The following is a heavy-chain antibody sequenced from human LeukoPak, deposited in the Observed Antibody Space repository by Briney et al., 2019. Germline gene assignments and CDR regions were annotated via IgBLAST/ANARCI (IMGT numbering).Heavy chain of an antibody. V-gene: IGHV4-39*07. CDR3: ARDQTFWSGYYYGMDV. Sequence: SETLSLTCTVSGGSISSSSYSWGWIRQPPGKGLEWIGSIYYSGSTYYNPSLKSRVTISVDTSKNQFSLKLSSVTAADTAVYYCARDQTFWSGYYYGMDVWGQGTTVTVSS. D-gene: IGHD3-3*01. J-gene: IGHJ6*02. CDR2: IYYSGST. CDR1: GGSISSSSYS.